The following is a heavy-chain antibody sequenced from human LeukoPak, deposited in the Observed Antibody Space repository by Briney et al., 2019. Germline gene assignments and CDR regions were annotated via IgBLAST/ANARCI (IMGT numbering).Heavy chain of an antibody. V-gene: IGHV7-4-1*02. J-gene: IGHJ4*02. CDR2: INTNTGNP. CDR3: ARDRPFDY. CDR1: GYTFTTYA. Sequence: ASVKVSCKASGYTFTTYAIHWVRQAPGQGLEWMRWINTNTGNPTFAQGFTGRFVFSLDTSVSTAYLQITGLKAEDTAVYYCARDRPFDYWGQGTLVTVSS.